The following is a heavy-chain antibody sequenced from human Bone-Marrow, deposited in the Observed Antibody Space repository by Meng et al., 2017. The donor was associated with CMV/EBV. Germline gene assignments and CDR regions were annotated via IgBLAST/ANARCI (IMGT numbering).Heavy chain of an antibody. J-gene: IGHJ6*02. V-gene: IGHV4-39*07. CDR2: IYYSGTT. Sequence: GSLRLSCNVSGGSISGSSYYWGWIRQPPGKGLEWVGNIYYSGTTYYNPSPSLKSRVTISIDTSKNQFSLKLSSVTAEDTAVYYGARLSGQPWVVPAARYYYYGMDVWGQGTTVTVSS. CDR3: ARLSGQPWVVPAARYYYYGMDV. CDR1: GGSISGSSYY. D-gene: IGHD2-2*01.